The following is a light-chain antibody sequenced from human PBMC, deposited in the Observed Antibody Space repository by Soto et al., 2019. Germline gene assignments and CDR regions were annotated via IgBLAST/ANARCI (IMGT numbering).Light chain of an antibody. Sequence: QAALIQAASVSGSPGQSSTISCTGTIRDVGGSNYVSWYQHHPHRAPRLLIYEVSYRPSGVSSRFSGSKSGNTASLTISGLQAEDEADYYCSSYTSSNTLEVFGVGTKVTVL. CDR3: SSYTSSNTLEV. CDR1: IRDVGGSNY. J-gene: IGLJ1*01. V-gene: IGLV2-14*01. CDR2: EVS.